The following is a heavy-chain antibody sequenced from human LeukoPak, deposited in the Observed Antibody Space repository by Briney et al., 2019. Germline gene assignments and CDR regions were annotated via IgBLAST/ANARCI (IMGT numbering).Heavy chain of an antibody. D-gene: IGHD2-8*01. CDR1: GFTFSNYV. J-gene: IGHJ4*02. V-gene: IGHV3-23*01. Sequence: PGGSLRLSCAASGFTFSNYVMKWVRQAPGKGLEWVSTISASSDRTHYADSVQGRLTISRDNSKNTLFLQMNSLRAEDTAIYYCAKSRGYFNGKSDSCNRTLDSWAQETLVTVSS. CDR2: ISASSDRT. CDR3: AKSRGYFNGKSDSCNRTLDS.